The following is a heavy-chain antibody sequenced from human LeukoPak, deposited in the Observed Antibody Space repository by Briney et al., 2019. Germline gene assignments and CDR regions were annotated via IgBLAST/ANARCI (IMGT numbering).Heavy chain of an antibody. CDR3: AKVGSTGYYFDF. D-gene: IGHD6-13*01. CDR1: GFTFYDYA. V-gene: IGHV3-9*01. Sequence: GGSLRLSCAASGFTFYDYAMHWVRQAPGKGLEWVSGISWNSGSIGYADSVKGRFTISRDNAKNSLYLQMNGLTAEDTALYYCAKVGSTGYYFDFWGQGTLVTVSS. CDR2: ISWNSGSI. J-gene: IGHJ4*02.